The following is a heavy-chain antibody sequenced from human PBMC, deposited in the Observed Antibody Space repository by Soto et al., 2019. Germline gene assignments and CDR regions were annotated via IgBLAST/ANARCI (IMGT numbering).Heavy chain of an antibody. J-gene: IGHJ4*01. V-gene: IGHV3-23*01. CDR3: ARGGEATTYFFDY. D-gene: IGHD1-1*01. Sequence: EVQLLQSGGNLAQPGGSLRLSCAASGFTFTNYAMSWVRQAPGKGLEWVSSFSGSGGSTYYAASVKGRFTDSRDNSKSTLYMQMNSLRAEDTALYFCARGGEATTYFFDYWGQGTPVTVSS. CDR1: GFTFTNYA. CDR2: FSGSGGST.